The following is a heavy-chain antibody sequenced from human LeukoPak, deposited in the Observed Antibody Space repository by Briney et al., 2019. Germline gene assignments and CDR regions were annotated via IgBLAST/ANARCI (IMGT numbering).Heavy chain of an antibody. V-gene: IGHV3-20*04. CDR3: ARDPGAAARRPEYFQH. J-gene: IGHJ1*01. D-gene: IGHD6-25*01. Sequence: GGSLRLSCAASGFSRDDYGMSWVRQAPGKGLEWGSVINWNGDSTGYGDSVKGRFTISRDHSKNPLYLQMKSLTAEDTALSYCARDPGAAARRPEYFQHWGQGTLVTVSS. CDR2: INWNGDST. CDR1: GFSRDDYG.